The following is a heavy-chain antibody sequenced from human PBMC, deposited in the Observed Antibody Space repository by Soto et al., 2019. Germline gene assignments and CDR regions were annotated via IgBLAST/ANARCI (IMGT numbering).Heavy chain of an antibody. V-gene: IGHV4-30-4*01. J-gene: IGHJ4*02. CDR3: ARPDCGHDCYHHIFDY. CDR2: IYNSGST. D-gene: IGHD2-21*02. CDR1: GGSISSGDYY. Sequence: SETLSLTCTVSGGSISSGDYYWSWIRQPPGKGLEWIGYIYNSGSTYYNPSLKSRVTISVDTSKNQFSLKLSSVTAADTAVYYCARPDCGHDCYHHIFDYWGRGTLVTVSS.